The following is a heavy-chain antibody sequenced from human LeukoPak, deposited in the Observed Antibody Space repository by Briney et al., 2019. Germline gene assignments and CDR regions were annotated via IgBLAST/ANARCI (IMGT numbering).Heavy chain of an antibody. D-gene: IGHD5-24*01. J-gene: IGHJ4*02. V-gene: IGHV1-69*04. CDR2: IIPILGIA. Sequence: SVKVSCKASGGTFSSYAISWVRQAPGQGVEWMGRIIPILGIANYAQKFQGRVTITADKSTSTAYMELSSLRSEDTAVYYCARERGRWLQPPYYFDYWGQGTLVNVSS. CDR1: GGTFSSYA. CDR3: ARERGRWLQPPYYFDY.